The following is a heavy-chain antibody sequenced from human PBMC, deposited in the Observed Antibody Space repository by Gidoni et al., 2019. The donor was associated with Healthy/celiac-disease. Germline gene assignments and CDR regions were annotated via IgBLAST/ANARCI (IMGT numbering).Heavy chain of an antibody. J-gene: IGHJ4*02. D-gene: IGHD5-12*01. CDR2: ISYDGSNK. V-gene: IGHV3-30*18. Sequence: QVQLVESGGGVVQPGRSLRLSCAASGFTFSSYGMHWVRQAPGKGLEWVAVISYDGSNKYYADSVKGRFTISRDNSKNTLYLQMNSLRAEDTAVYYCAKSIVATIGGVDYWGQGTLVTVSS. CDR3: AKSIVATIGGVDY. CDR1: GFTFSSYG.